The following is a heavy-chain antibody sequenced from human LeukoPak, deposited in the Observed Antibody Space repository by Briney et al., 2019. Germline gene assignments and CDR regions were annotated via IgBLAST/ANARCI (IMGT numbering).Heavy chain of an antibody. CDR1: GFTFSSYA. D-gene: IGHD1-26*01. Sequence: GGSLRLSCAASGFTFSSYAMSWVRQAPGKGLEWVSAISGSGGSTYYADSVKGRFTISRDNSKNSLYLQMNSLRAEDTAVYYCAKDREWELLRDWGQGTLVAVSS. J-gene: IGHJ4*02. V-gene: IGHV3-23*01. CDR2: ISGSGGST. CDR3: AKDREWELLRD.